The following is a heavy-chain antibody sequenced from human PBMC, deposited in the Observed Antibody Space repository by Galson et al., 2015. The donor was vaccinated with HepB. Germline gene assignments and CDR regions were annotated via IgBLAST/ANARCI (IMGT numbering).Heavy chain of an antibody. J-gene: IGHJ4*02. CDR3: ARDSEGYCSSTSCPGGFDY. D-gene: IGHD2-2*01. V-gene: IGHV3-66*01. CDR2: IYSGGCT. CDR1: GFTVSSNY. Sequence: LRLSCAASGFTVSSNYMSWVRQAPGEGLEWVSVIYSGGCTYYADSVKGRFTISRDNSRNTLYLQMNSLRAEDTAVYYCARDSEGYCSSTSCPGGFDYWGQGTLVTVSS.